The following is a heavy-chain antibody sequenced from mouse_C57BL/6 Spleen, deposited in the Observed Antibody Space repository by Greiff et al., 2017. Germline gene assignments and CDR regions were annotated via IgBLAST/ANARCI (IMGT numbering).Heavy chain of an antibody. CDR3: ASGAGCYFDV. Sequence: EVQLQESGPGLVKPSQSLSLTCSVTGYSITSGYYWNWIRQFPGNKLEWMGYISYDGSNNYNPSLKNRISITRDTSKNQFFLKLNSVTTEDTATYYCASGAGCYFDVRGTVTTVTVSS. J-gene: IGHJ1*03. CDR2: ISYDGSN. D-gene: IGHD1-1*02. CDR1: GYSITSGYY. V-gene: IGHV3-6*01.